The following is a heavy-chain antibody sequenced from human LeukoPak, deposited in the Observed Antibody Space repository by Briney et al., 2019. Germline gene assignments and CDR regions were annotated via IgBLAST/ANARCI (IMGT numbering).Heavy chain of an antibody. Sequence: GGSPRLSCAASGFTFSSYWMSWVRQAPGKGLEWVANIKQDGSEKYYVDSVKGRFTISRDNAKNSLYLQMNSLRAEDTAVYYCARDTDGDYPLDWYFDLWGRGTLVTVSS. CDR1: GFTFSSYW. J-gene: IGHJ2*01. CDR2: IKQDGSEK. V-gene: IGHV3-7*01. D-gene: IGHD4-17*01. CDR3: ARDTDGDYPLDWYFDL.